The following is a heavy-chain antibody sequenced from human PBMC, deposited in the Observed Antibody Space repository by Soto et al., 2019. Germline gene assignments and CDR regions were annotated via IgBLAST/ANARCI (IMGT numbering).Heavy chain of an antibody. CDR2: IVVGNGNT. D-gene: IGHD1-1*01. CDR1: GFTFTSSA. V-gene: IGHV1-58*01. CDR3: ARDRKLEPRWFDP. Sequence: ASVKVSCKASGFTFTSSAVQWVRQARGQRLEWIGWIVVGNGNTNYAQKLQGRVTMTTDTSTSTAYMELRSLRSDDTAVYYCARDRKLEPRWFDPWGQGTLVTVSS. J-gene: IGHJ5*02.